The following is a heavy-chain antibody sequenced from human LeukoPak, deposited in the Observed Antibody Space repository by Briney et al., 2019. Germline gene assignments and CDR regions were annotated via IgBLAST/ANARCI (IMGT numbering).Heavy chain of an antibody. CDR3: ARDYGLGYYYMDV. CDR1: GFTFSSYL. Sequence: GGSLRLSGAGSGFTFSSYLMHWVRQAPGQGLVWVSTINSDGRGTTYGDSVKGRFSVSRDNVKKTLYLQMDHLTAEDTAVYYCARDYGLGYYYMDVWAQGTAVVVSS. D-gene: IGHD3-16*01. CDR2: INSDGRGT. V-gene: IGHV3-74*01. J-gene: IGHJ6*03.